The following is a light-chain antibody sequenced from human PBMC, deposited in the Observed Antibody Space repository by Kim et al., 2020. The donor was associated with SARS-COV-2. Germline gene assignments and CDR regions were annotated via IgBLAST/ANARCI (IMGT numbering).Light chain of an antibody. Sequence: GKAVTIACHRSSGSIATKYVQWYQQRPGSAPTTVIYEDNQRPSGVPDRFSGSIDSSSNSASLTISGLKTEDEADYYCQSSDNNQEVFGGGTQLTVL. J-gene: IGLJ3*02. CDR1: SGSIATKY. CDR2: EDN. CDR3: QSSDNNQEV. V-gene: IGLV6-57*03.